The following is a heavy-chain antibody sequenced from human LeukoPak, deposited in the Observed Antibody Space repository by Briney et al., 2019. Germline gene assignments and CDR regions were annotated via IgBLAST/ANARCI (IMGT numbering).Heavy chain of an antibody. CDR3: ARDSGSYYYGMDV. CDR2: VNGDGSRT. CDR1: GFTFSGYW. V-gene: IGHV3-74*03. Sequence: GESLRLSCVASGFTFSGYWMHWVRQVPGKRLMWVSRVNGDGSRTTYADTVKGRFTISRDNSKSTSYLQMSSLRAEDTAVYYCARDSGSYYYGMDVWGQGTTVTVSS. D-gene: IGHD3-10*01. J-gene: IGHJ6*02.